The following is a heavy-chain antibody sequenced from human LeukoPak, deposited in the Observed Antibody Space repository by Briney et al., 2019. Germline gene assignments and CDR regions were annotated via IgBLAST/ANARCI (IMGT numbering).Heavy chain of an antibody. CDR3: ARVGCSSTSCYP. CDR2: FDPEDGET. V-gene: IGHV1-24*01. D-gene: IGHD2-2*01. CDR1: GYTLTELS. Sequence: ASVKVSCKVSGYTLTELSMHWVRQAPGKGLEWMGGFDPEDGETIYARKFQGRVTMTRNTSISTAYMELSSLRSEDTAVYYCARVGCSSTSCYPWGQGTLVTVSS. J-gene: IGHJ5*02.